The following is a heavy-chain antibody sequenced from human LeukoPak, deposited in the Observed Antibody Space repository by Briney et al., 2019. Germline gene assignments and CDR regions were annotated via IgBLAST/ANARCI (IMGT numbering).Heavy chain of an antibody. V-gene: IGHV4-34*01. CDR2: INHSGST. J-gene: IGHJ2*01. D-gene: IGHD6-19*01. Sequence: SETLPLTCAVYGGSFSGYYWSWIRQPPGKGLEWIGEINHSGSTNYNPSLKSRVTISVDTSKNQFSLKLSSVTAADTAVYYCARDRQWLVRGWYFDLWGRGTLVTVSS. CDR1: GGSFSGYY. CDR3: ARDRQWLVRGWYFDL.